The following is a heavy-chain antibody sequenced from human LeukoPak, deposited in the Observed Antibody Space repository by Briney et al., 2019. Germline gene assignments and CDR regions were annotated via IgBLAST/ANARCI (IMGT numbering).Heavy chain of an antibody. J-gene: IGHJ5*02. D-gene: IGHD3-10*01. V-gene: IGHV4-34*01. CDR2: INHSGST. Sequence: SETLSLTCAVYGGSFSGYYWSWIRQPPGKGLEWIGEINHSGSTNYNPSLKSRVTISVDTSKNQFSLKLSSVTAADTAVYYCARVRKITMVRGVIITGWFDPWGQGRLVTVSS. CDR3: ARVRKITMVRGVIITGWFDP. CDR1: GGSFSGYY.